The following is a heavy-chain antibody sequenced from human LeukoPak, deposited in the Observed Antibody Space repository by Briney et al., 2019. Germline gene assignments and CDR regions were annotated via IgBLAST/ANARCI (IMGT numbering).Heavy chain of an antibody. J-gene: IGHJ5*02. D-gene: IGHD6-13*01. CDR2: ISHSGST. Sequence: PSETLSLTCAVSGYSINSAYYWGWIRQPPGKGLEWIGTISHSGSTYYNPSLKSRVTISIDTSKNQFSLKLNSVTAADTAVYCCARRDSYIAAAMQFDPWGQGTLVTVSS. CDR3: ARRDSYIAAAMQFDP. V-gene: IGHV4-38-2*01. CDR1: GYSINSAYY.